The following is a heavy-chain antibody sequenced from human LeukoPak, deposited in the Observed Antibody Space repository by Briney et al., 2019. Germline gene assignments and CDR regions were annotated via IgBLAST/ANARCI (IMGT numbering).Heavy chain of an antibody. CDR2: IDPYSGNT. V-gene: IGHV1-18*01. CDR1: GYTFKSYA. Sequence: ASVKVSCKASGYTFKSYAITWVRQAPGQGLEWMGWIDPYSGNTNYAQRFQGRVTMTTETFTSTADMEVTSLRSDDTAVYYCARGVGNEGLTIWGQGTLVTVSS. D-gene: IGHD1-26*01. J-gene: IGHJ3*02. CDR3: ARGVGNEGLTI.